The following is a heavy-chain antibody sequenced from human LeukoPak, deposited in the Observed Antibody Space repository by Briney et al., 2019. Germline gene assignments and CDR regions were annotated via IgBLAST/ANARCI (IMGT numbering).Heavy chain of an antibody. J-gene: IGHJ6*03. CDR3: AKDGFLEWLARPQWVYYMDV. CDR2: ISGGGGST. Sequence: GGSLGLSCAASGFTFSSYAMSWVRQAPGKGLEWVSAISGGGGSTYYADSVKGRFTISRDNSKNTLYLQMNSLRAEDTAVYYCAKDGFLEWLARPQWVYYMDVWGKGTTVTVSS. D-gene: IGHD3-3*01. V-gene: IGHV3-23*01. CDR1: GFTFSSYA.